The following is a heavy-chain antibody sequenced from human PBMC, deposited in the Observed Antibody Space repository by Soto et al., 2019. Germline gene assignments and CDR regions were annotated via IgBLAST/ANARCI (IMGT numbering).Heavy chain of an antibody. V-gene: IGHV4-4*02. D-gene: IGHD3-9*01. CDR1: GGSISSSNW. J-gene: IGHJ4*02. Sequence: QVQLQESGPGLVKPSGTLSLTCAVSGGSISSSNWWSWVRQPPGQGLECIGEIYHSGSTNYNPSLKSRVTISVDKSKHQFSLKLSSVTAADTAVYYCARFVYYDILTGHFDYWGQGTLVTVSS. CDR3: ARFVYYDILTGHFDY. CDR2: IYHSGST.